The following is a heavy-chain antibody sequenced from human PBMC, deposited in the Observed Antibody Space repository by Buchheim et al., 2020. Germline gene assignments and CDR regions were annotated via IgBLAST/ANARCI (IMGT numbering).Heavy chain of an antibody. CDR1: GGSLRGHF. V-gene: IGHV4-34*02. D-gene: IGHD3-10*01. Sequence: QVQLQQRGAGLLKPLETLSLTCAVSGGSLRGHFWSWIRQSPGKGLEWIGEINDSGSTTYKPSLKSRLLISLNTSKNQISLNLSSVTAADTAVYFCAGEWGTISYYLDSWGQGT. CDR2: INDSGST. J-gene: IGHJ4*02. CDR3: AGEWGTISYYLDS.